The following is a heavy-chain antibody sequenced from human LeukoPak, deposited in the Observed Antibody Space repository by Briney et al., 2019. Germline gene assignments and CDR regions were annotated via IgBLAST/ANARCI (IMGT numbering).Heavy chain of an antibody. CDR2: ISGSGGST. J-gene: IGHJ4*02. Sequence: GGSLRLSCAASGFTFSSYAMSWVRQAPGKGLEWVSAISGSGGSTYYADSVKGRFTISRDSSKNTLYLQMNSLRAEDTAVYYCAKEVWDSSSWYYFDYWGQGTLVTVPS. CDR1: GFTFSSYA. CDR3: AKEVWDSSSWYYFDY. D-gene: IGHD6-13*01. V-gene: IGHV3-23*01.